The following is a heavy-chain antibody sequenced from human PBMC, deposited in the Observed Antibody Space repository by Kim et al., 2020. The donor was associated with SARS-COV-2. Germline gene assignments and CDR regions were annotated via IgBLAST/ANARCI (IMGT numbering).Heavy chain of an antibody. V-gene: IGHV1-24*01. CDR3: AFTRTQIVGATTNFDY. CDR2: FDPEDGET. Sequence: ASVKVSCKVSGYTLTELSMHWVRQAPGKGLEWMGGFDPEDGETIYAQKFQGRVTMTEDTSTDTAYMELSSLRSEDTAVYYCAFTRTQIVGATTNFDYWGQGTLVTVSS. D-gene: IGHD1-26*01. CDR1: GYTLTELS. J-gene: IGHJ4*02.